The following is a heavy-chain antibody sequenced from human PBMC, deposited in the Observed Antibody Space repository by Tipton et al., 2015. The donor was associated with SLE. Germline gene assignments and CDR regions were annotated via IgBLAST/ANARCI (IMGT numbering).Heavy chain of an antibody. Sequence: SLRLSCAASGFTFGNYAMTWVRQAPGKGLEWVSTLSGRGETTYYAGSVKGRFTVSRDNSNKTVSLQMNTLTPEDTAVYYCARDGTYCTRSTCYLYYGLDVWGQGTAVTV. V-gene: IGHV3-23*01. CDR1: GFTFGNYA. CDR3: ARDGTYCTRSTCYLYYGLDV. J-gene: IGHJ6*02. CDR2: LSGRGETT. D-gene: IGHD2-2*01.